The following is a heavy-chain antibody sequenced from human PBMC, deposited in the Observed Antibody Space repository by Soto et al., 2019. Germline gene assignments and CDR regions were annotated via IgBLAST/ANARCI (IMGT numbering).Heavy chain of an antibody. J-gene: IGHJ5*02. CDR2: INLRSGDT. V-gene: IGHV1-2*01. Sequence: VQLVQSGAEVKKPGASVKVSCKASGYTFIGYYIHWVRQAPGQGLEWLGRINLRSGDTTYAQKFQGRLTITRDTTISPAYMARSRVRSEDTNVYYCGRDGVGATPLGWFDPWGQGSLVTFSS. CDR3: GRDGVGATPLGWFDP. D-gene: IGHD1-26*01. CDR1: GYTFIGYY.